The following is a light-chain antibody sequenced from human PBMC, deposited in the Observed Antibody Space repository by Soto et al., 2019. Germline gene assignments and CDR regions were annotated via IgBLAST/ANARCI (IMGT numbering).Light chain of an antibody. CDR1: QSVSSSY. J-gene: IGKJ4*01. CDR3: QQYDT. V-gene: IGKV3-20*01. CDR2: GAS. Sequence: SAFTRAPGTLPLSQGKRATLFCRASQSVSSSYLAWYQQKPGQAPRLLIYGASSRATGIPGRFSGSGSGTDFTLPISRLEPEDFAVYYCQQYDTFGGGTKVDI.